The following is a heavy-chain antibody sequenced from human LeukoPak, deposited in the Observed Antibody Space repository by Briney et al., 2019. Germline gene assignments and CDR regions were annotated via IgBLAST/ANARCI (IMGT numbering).Heavy chain of an antibody. CDR2: ISSSGGGT. J-gene: IGHJ5*02. D-gene: IGHD6-13*01. V-gene: IGHV3-23*01. CDR3: AKRSIAASYNWFDP. Sequence: GGSLRLSCAASEFTFSKYAMSWVRQAPGKGLEWVSAISSSGGGTYYADSVKGRFTISRDNSKNTLYLQMNSLRAEDTAVYYCAKRSIAASYNWFDPWGQGTLVTVSS. CDR1: EFTFSKYA.